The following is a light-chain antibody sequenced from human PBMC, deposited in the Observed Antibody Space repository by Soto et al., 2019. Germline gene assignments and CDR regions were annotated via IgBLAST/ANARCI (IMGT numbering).Light chain of an antibody. V-gene: IGLV4-69*01. CDR3: QTGGTDVV. J-gene: IGLJ2*01. Sequence: QLVLTQSPSASASLGASVTLTCTLSSGHSSYAIAWHQQQPEKGPRYLMKLNSDGSHSKGDGIPDRFSGSSSGAERYLTISSLQSEDEADYYCQTGGTDVVFGGGTKVTVL. CDR1: SGHSSYA. CDR2: LNSDGSH.